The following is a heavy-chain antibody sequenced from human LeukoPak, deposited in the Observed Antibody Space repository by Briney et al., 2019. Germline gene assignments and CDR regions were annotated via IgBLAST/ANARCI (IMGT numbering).Heavy chain of an antibody. CDR2: ISYDGSNK. CDR3: ARDRYSSGWCDY. Sequence: GGSLRLSCAASGFTFSSYAMHWARQAPGKGLEWVAVISYDGSNKYYADSVKGRFTISRDNSKNTLYLQMNSLRAEDTAVYYCARDRYSSGWCDYWGQGTLVTVSS. J-gene: IGHJ4*02. V-gene: IGHV3-30*04. CDR1: GFTFSSYA. D-gene: IGHD6-19*01.